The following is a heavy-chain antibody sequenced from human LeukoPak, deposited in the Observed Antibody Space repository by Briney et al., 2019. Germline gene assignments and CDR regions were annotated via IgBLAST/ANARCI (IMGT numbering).Heavy chain of an antibody. V-gene: IGHV3-7*01. Sequence: GGSLRLSFAVSGLTFSSYWMNWVRQAPGKGLEWVANINQDGSEKYYVDSVKGRFTISRDNAKNSLYLQMNSLRAEDTAVYYCARSELSPSDFDYWGQGTLVTVSS. CDR2: INQDGSEK. CDR3: ARSELSPSDFDY. D-gene: IGHD1-1*01. J-gene: IGHJ4*02. CDR1: GLTFSSYW.